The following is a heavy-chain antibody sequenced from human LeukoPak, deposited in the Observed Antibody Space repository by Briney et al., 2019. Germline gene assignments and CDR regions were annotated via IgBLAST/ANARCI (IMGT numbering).Heavy chain of an antibody. D-gene: IGHD1-7*01. CDR1: GFTFSSYS. Sequence: PGGSLRLSCAASGFTFSSYSMNWVRQAPGKGLEWVSYISSSSSTIYYADSVKGRFTISRDNAKNSLYLQMNSLRAEDTAVYYCARDDWNYVRDSDYWGQGTLVTVSS. V-gene: IGHV3-48*04. J-gene: IGHJ4*02. CDR3: ARDDWNYVRDSDY. CDR2: ISSSSSTI.